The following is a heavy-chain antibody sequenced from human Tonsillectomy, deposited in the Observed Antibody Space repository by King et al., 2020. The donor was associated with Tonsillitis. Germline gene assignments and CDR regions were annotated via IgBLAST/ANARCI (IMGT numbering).Heavy chain of an antibody. CDR3: ARAAYCGGDCYWGAFDI. D-gene: IGHD2-21*02. CDR1: GGSISSGDYY. Sequence: VQLQESGPGLVKPSQTLSLTCTVSGGSISSGDYYWSWIRQPPGKGLEWIGYIYYSGSTYYNPSLKSRVTISVDTSKNQFSLKLSSVTAADTAVYYCARAAYCGGDCYWGAFDIWGQGKMVTVSS. J-gene: IGHJ3*02. CDR2: IYYSGST. V-gene: IGHV4-30-4*01.